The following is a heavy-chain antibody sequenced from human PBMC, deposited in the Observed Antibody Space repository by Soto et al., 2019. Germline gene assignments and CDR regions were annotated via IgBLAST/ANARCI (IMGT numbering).Heavy chain of an antibody. CDR3: ARDFWATAGYYYYYGMDV. V-gene: IGHV3-21*01. D-gene: IGHD3-3*01. J-gene: IGHJ6*02. CDR1: GFTFSSYS. Sequence: GGSLRLSCAASGFTFSSYSMNWVRQAPGKGLEWVSSISSSSSYIYYADSVKGRFTISRDNAKNSLYLQMNSLRAEDTAVYYCARDFWATAGYYYYYGMDVSGQGTTVTVSS. CDR2: ISSSSSYI.